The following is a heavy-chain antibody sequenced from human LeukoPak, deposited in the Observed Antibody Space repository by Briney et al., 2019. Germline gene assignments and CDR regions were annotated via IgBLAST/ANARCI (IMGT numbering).Heavy chain of an antibody. CDR2: ISGSGGST. CDR1: GFTFSSYA. CDR3: AKRVTNYWYFDL. Sequence: GGSLRLSCAASGFTFSSYAMSWVRQAPGKGLEWVSRISGSGGSTYYADSVKGRFTISRDNSKNTLYLQMDGLRAEDTAVYCCAKRVTNYWYFDLWGRGTLVTVSS. J-gene: IGHJ2*01. D-gene: IGHD4-17*01. V-gene: IGHV3-23*01.